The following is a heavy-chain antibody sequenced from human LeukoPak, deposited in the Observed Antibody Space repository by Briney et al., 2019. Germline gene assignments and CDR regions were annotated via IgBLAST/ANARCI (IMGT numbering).Heavy chain of an antibody. J-gene: IGHJ6*02. V-gene: IGHV3-21*01. CDR1: GFTFSSYS. D-gene: IGHD4-17*01. Sequence: PGGSLRLSCAASGFTFSSYSMNWVRQAPGKGLEWVSSISSSSSYIYYADSVKGRFTISRDNAKNSLYLQMNSLRAEDTAVYYCARDRLGTTVTTWDYYGMDVWGQGTTVTVSS. CDR3: ARDRLGTTVTTWDYYGMDV. CDR2: ISSSSSYI.